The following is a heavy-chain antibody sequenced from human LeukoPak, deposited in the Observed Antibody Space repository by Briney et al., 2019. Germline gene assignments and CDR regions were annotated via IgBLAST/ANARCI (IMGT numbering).Heavy chain of an antibody. V-gene: IGHV3-15*01. D-gene: IGHD2-21*02. J-gene: IGHJ4*02. Sequence: PGGSLRLSCAASGFTVSNAWMSWVRHAPGKGLEWVGRIKSKTDGGTTDYAAPVKGRFTISRDDSKNTLYLQMNSLKTEDTAVYYCTTGHIVVVTVISDYWGQGTLVNVSS. CDR2: IKSKTDGGTT. CDR1: GFTVSNAW. CDR3: TTGHIVVVTVISDY.